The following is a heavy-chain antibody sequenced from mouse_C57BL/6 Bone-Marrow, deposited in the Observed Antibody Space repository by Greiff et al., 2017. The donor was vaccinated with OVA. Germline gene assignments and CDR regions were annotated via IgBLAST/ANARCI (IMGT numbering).Heavy chain of an antibody. J-gene: IGHJ2*01. CDR3: ARRGDGRGRGFDY. D-gene: IGHD3-3*01. CDR2: INPYNGDT. CDR1: GYSFTGYF. V-gene: IGHV1-20*01. Sequence: VHVKQSGPELVKPGDSVKISCKASGYSFTGYFMNWVMQSHGKSLEWIGRINPYNGDTFYNQKFKGKATLTVDKSSSTAHMELRSLTSEDSAVYYCARRGDGRGRGFDYWGQGTTLTVSS.